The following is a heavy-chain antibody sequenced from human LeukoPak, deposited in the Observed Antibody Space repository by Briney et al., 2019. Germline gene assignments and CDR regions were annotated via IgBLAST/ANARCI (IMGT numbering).Heavy chain of an antibody. CDR1: GYTFTSYG. CDR2: ISAYNGNT. J-gene: IGHJ4*02. Sequence: ASVKVSCKASGYTFTSYGISWVRQAPGQGLEWMGWISAYNGNTNYAQKLQGRVTMTTDTSTSTAYMELRSLRSDDTAVYYCARAITMIVVAHRNWDYFDYWGQGTLVTVSS. D-gene: IGHD3-22*01. V-gene: IGHV1-18*01. CDR3: ARAITMIVVAHRNWDYFDY.